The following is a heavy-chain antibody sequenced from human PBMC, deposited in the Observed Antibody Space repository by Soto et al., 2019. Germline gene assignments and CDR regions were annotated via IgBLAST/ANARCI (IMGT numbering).Heavy chain of an antibody. D-gene: IGHD3-10*01. J-gene: IGHJ6*02. CDR1: GVTFDDYT. CDR2: ISWDGGST. Sequence: GGSLRLSCAASGVTFDDYTMHWVRQAPGKGLEWVSLISWDGGSTYYADSVKGRFTISRDNSKNSLYLQMNSLRTEDTALYYCAKDEGVRGVIIPYYYYGMDVWGQGT. V-gene: IGHV3-43*01. CDR3: AKDEGVRGVIIPYYYYGMDV.